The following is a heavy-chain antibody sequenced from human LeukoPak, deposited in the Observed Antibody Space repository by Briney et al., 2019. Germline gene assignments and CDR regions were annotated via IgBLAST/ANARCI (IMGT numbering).Heavy chain of an antibody. CDR3: ASGGATSFDY. CDR1: GITFSSYS. Sequence: GGSLRLSCEASGITFSSYSINWVRQAPGRGLEWVSYISASNSTIHYADSVKGRFTISRDNAKNSMYLQMNSLRAEDTAVYYCASGGATSFDYWGQGTLVTVSS. J-gene: IGHJ4*02. V-gene: IGHV3-48*01. D-gene: IGHD1-26*01. CDR2: ISASNSTI.